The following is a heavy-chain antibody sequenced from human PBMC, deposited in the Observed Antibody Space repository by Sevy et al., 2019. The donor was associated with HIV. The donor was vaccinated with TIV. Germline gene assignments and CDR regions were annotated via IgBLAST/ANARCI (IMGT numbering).Heavy chain of an antibody. J-gene: IGHJ4*02. Sequence: SGTLSLTCTVSGGSISSYYWSWIRQPPGKGLEWIGYIYYSGSTNYNPSLKSRVTISVDTSKNQFSLKLSSVTAADTAVYYCARGDGYNCDYWGQGTLVTVSS. V-gene: IGHV4-59*01. CDR1: GGSISSYY. CDR2: IYYSGST. CDR3: ARGDGYNCDY. D-gene: IGHD5-12*01.